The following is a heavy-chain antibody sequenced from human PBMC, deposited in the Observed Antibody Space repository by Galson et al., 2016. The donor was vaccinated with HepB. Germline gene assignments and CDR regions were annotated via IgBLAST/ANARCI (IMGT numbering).Heavy chain of an antibody. CDR1: GGSISSGGYY. D-gene: IGHD3-22*01. V-gene: IGHV4-31*03. Sequence: TLSLTCTVSGGSISSGGYYWTWIRQHPGKGLQWIGYIYDSGNTYYNPSLKSRLTISADTSKNQFSLQLRSVTAADTAVYYCARAHHYDSSAHYALGYWGHGTLVSVSS. J-gene: IGHJ4*01. CDR2: IYDSGNT. CDR3: ARAHHYDSSAHYALGY.